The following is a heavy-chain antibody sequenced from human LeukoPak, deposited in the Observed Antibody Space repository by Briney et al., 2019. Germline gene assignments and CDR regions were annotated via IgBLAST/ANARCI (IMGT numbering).Heavy chain of an antibody. CDR3: ARGGRAYSYGYGGDWFDP. D-gene: IGHD5-18*01. J-gene: IGHJ5*02. CDR1: GGSISSYY. CDR2: IYYSGST. V-gene: IGHV4-59*01. Sequence: PSETLSLACTVSGGSISSYYWSWIRPPPGKGLEWIGYIYYSGSTNYNPSRKSRVPISVDRSKNQFSLKLSSVTAADTAVYYCARGGRAYSYGYGGDWFDPWGRGTLVTVSS.